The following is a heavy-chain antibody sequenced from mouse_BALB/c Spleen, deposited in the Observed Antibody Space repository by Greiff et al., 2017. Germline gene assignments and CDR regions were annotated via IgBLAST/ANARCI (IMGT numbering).Heavy chain of an antibody. CDR2: IRNKANGYTT. D-gene: IGHD2-13*01. V-gene: IGHV7-3*02. CDR1: GFTFTDYY. CDR3: ARDRGEEAWFAY. Sequence: DVKLVESGGGLVQPGGSLRLSCATSGFTFTDYYMSWVRQPPGKALEWLGFIRNKANGYTTEYSASVKGRFTISRDNSQSILYLQMNTLRAEDSATYYCARDRGEEAWFAYWGQGTLVTVSA. J-gene: IGHJ3*01.